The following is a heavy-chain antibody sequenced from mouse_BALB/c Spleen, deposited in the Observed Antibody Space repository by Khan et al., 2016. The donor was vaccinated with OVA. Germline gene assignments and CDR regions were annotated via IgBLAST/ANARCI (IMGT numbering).Heavy chain of an antibody. D-gene: IGHD1-1*01. CDR3: ARHWVGVRDY. J-gene: IGHJ4*01. CDR1: GFTFSTYG. CDR2: ISSGGTYT. V-gene: IGHV5-6*01. Sequence: EVELVESGGDLVKPGGSLKLSCTASGFTFSTYGMSWVRQTPDKRLAWVATISSGGTYTYYPDRVMGRFTISRDNAKNTLYRQRSSLRSEDTAMYDWARHWVGVRDYWGQGTAVTVAS.